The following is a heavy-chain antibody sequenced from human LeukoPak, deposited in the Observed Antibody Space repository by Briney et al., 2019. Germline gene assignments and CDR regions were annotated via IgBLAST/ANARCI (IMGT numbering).Heavy chain of an antibody. CDR1: GGSISSNY. CDR3: ARDPNSAL. V-gene: IGHV4-4*07. Sequence: SETLSPTCTVSGGSISSNYWSWIRQPAGKGLEWIGRIHDSGNTNYNPSLKSRVTMSIDTSKNQFSLKLSSVTAADTAVYYCARDPNSALWGQGTLVTVSS. J-gene: IGHJ4*02. CDR2: IHDSGNT. D-gene: IGHD4-23*01.